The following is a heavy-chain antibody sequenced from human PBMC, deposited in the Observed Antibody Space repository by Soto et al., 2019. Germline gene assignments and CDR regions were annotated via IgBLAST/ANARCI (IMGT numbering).Heavy chain of an antibody. J-gene: IGHJ4*02. D-gene: IGHD2-15*01. V-gene: IGHV3-64D*08. CDR1: GFTFSSYA. CDR2: ISSNGGST. Sequence: GESLKISCSASGFTFSSYAMHWVRQAPGKGLEYVSAISSNGGSTYYADSVKGRFTISRDNSKNTLYLQMSSLRAEDTAVYYCVKESVEYCSGGSCYGIKDIDYWGQGTLVTVSS. CDR3: VKESVEYCSGGSCYGIKDIDY.